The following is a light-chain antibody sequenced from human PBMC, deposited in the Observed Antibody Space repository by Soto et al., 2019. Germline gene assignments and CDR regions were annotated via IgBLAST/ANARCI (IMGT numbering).Light chain of an antibody. CDR1: SSDVARYNR. Sequence: QSALTQPASVSGSPGQSITISCSGSSSDVARYNRVSWYQHHPGKAPRLIIYDVGSSVVSHRFSGSRSGDVASLTISGLQAEDEADYYCGSYRSDNTYVFGTGTKVTVL. J-gene: IGLJ1*01. CDR3: GSYRSDNTYV. CDR2: DVG. V-gene: IGLV2-14*01.